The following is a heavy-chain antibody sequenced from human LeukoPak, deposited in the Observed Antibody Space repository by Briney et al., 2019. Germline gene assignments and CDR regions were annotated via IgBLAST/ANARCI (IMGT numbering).Heavy chain of an antibody. CDR2: ISGDGSIT. D-gene: IGHD6-19*01. J-gene: IGHJ4*02. CDR3: AKAGIGVVGYFDY. V-gene: IGHV3-43*02. CDR1: GFTFDDFA. Sequence: PGGSLRLSCSASGFTFDDFAMHWVRQAPGKGLEWVSLISGDGSITYYADSVKGRFTISRDNSKNTLYLQMNSLRDEDTALYYCAKAGIGVVGYFDYWGQGTLVTVSS.